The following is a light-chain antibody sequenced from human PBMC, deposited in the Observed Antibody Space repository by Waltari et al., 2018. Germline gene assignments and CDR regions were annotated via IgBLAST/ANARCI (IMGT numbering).Light chain of an antibody. V-gene: IGKV1-5*03. CDR3: QQYNSYPWT. J-gene: IGKJ1*01. Sequence: DIQMTQSPSTLSASVGDRVTITCRASQSVSNWLAWYQQKPGRAPNLLIYKASSFEGGVLSRFSGSGSGTEFTLTISSLQPDDFATYYCQQYNSYPWTFGQGTKVEIK. CDR2: KAS. CDR1: QSVSNW.